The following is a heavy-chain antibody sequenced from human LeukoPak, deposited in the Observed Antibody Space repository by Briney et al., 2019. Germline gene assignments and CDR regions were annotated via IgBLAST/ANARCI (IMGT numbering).Heavy chain of an antibody. CDR2: IYSSGTT. CDR3: ARDPYYDILTGYLIRGAFDI. Sequence: PSETLSLTCAVYGGSFSGYYWSWIRQSAGKGLEWIGRIYSSGTTDYNPSLKSRVTMSVDTSKNQFSLKLNSVTAADTAVYYCARDPYYDILTGYLIRGAFDIWGLGTVVTVSS. CDR1: GGSFSGYY. J-gene: IGHJ3*02. V-gene: IGHV4-4*07. D-gene: IGHD3-9*01.